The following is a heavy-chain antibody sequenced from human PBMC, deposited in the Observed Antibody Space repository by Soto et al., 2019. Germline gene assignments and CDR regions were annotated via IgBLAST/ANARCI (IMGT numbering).Heavy chain of an antibody. CDR2: ISGSGGTT. V-gene: IGHV3-23*01. CDR1: GFTFNNYA. D-gene: IGHD6-25*01. J-gene: IGHJ4*02. Sequence: EVQLLESGGGLVQPGGSLRLSCAASGFTFNNYAMSWVRQAPGEGLEWVSAISGSGGTTYYAESVKGRFTISRDNSKKTLYLQMNSLRAEDTAVYYCATLLVGTGGSSGWPWYFDCWGQGGLVTVSS. CDR3: ATLLVGTGGSSGWPWYFDC.